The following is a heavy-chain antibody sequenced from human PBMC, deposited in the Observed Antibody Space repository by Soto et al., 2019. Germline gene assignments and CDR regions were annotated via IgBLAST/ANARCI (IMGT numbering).Heavy chain of an antibody. CDR3: ARDPSVIVAAAPSDY. D-gene: IGHD6-13*01. Sequence: ASVKVSCKASGYTFTSYGISWVRQAPGQGLEWMGWISAYNGNTNYAQKLQGRVTMTTDTSTSTAYMELRSLRSDDTAVYYCARDPSVIVAAAPSDYWGQGTLVTVSS. CDR1: GYTFTSYG. J-gene: IGHJ4*02. CDR2: ISAYNGNT. V-gene: IGHV1-18*01.